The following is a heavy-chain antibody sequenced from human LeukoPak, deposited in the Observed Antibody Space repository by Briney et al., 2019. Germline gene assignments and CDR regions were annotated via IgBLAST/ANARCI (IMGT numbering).Heavy chain of an antibody. V-gene: IGHV1-18*01. CDR1: GYTFTSYG. Sequence: ASVKVSCKASGYTFTSYGISWVRQAPGQGLEWMGWISAYNGNTNYAQKLQGRVTMTTDTSTSTAYMELRSLRSDDTAVYYCARRVSAIGYYYYGMDVWGQGTTVTVSS. J-gene: IGHJ6*02. D-gene: IGHD2-21*02. CDR3: ARRVSAIGYYYYGMDV. CDR2: ISAYNGNT.